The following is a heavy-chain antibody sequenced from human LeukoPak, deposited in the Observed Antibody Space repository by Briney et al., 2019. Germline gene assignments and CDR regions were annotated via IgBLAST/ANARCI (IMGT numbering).Heavy chain of an antibody. D-gene: IGHD5-24*01. J-gene: IGHJ5*02. CDR1: GGSISSISYY. CDR3: ARHPSGRMWLQQGGWFDP. CDR2: MYHNGST. Sequence: SETLSLTCTVSGGSISSISYYWGWIRQPPGKGLEWIGSMYHNGSTYYNPSLKSRVTISVDTSKNQFSLKLTSVTAADTAVYYCARHPSGRMWLQQGGWFDPWGQGTLVTVS. V-gene: IGHV4-39*01.